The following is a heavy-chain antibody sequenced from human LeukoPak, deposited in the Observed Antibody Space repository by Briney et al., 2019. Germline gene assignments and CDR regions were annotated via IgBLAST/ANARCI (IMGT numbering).Heavy chain of an antibody. CDR2: INAGNGNT. CDR3: ARGYCSGGSCYGLGY. V-gene: IGHV1-3*01. J-gene: IGHJ4*02. CDR1: VYTFTSYA. Sequence: ASVKVSCKASVYTFTSYAMHWVRQAPGQRLEWMGWINAGNGNTKYSQKFQGRVTITRDTSASTAYMELSSLRSEDTAVYYCARGYCSGGSCYGLGYWGQGTLVTVSS. D-gene: IGHD2-15*01.